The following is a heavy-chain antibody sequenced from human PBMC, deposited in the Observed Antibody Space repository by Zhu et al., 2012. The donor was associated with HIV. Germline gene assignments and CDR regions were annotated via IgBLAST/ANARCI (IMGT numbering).Heavy chain of an antibody. V-gene: IGHV4-39*07. Sequence: QVQLQESGPGLVKPSETLSLTCTVSGGSISGSTYYWGWIRQPPGKGLEWIGGIYYSGTTYYNPSLKSRVTISVDTSKNQFSLKLNSVTAADTAVYYCVREYTILITGRRVNWFDPWSQGTPVTVSS. CDR3: VREYTILITGRRVNWFDP. CDR2: IYYSGTT. CDR1: GGSISGSTYY. D-gene: IGHD3-3*01. J-gene: IGHJ5*02.